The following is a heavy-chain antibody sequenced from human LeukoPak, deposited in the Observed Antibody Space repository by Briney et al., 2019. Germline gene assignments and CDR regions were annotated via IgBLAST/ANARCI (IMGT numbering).Heavy chain of an antibody. CDR3: ARGLLGSGRFDP. CDR1: DGSISSYF. Sequence: SETLSLTCTVSDGSISSYFWTWIRQPPGKGLEWIGYIYYSGSTKLNPSLKSRVTISVDTSKNQFSLKLNSVTAADTALYYCARGLLGSGRFDPWGQGTLVTVSS. V-gene: IGHV4-59*01. J-gene: IGHJ5*02. D-gene: IGHD6-19*01. CDR2: IYYSGST.